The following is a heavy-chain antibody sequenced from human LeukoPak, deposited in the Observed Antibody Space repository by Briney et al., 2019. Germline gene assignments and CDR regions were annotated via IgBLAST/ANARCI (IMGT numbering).Heavy chain of an antibody. Sequence: GGSLRLSCVASGFTFGKYWMSWVRQAPGKGLEWVANINLDGSEKNYVDSVKGRFTISRDNTKNSLYLQMNSMRAEDTAVYYCARGITMIVVSTGYGMDVWGQGTTVTVSS. J-gene: IGHJ6*02. CDR2: INLDGSEK. CDR3: ARGITMIVVSTGYGMDV. CDR1: GFTFGKYW. V-gene: IGHV3-7*04. D-gene: IGHD3-22*01.